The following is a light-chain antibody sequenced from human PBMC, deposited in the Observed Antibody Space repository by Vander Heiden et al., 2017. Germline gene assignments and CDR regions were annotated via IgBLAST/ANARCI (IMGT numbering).Light chain of an antibody. CDR3: QQRTIWPPFT. V-gene: IGKV3-11*01. CDR1: HSDSSY. CDR2: DTA. Sequence: LLTQYPASLSLSPGERPTTSCRASHSDSSYLAGYQQKPGQAPRLLIYDTAKRATGIPARCSGSGSGTDVTLTISSREPEDFAVDYCQQRTIWPPFTFGPGTKVDI. J-gene: IGKJ3*01.